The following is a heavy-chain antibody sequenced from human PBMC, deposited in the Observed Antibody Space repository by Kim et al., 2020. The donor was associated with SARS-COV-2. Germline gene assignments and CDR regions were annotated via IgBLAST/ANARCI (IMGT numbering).Heavy chain of an antibody. V-gene: IGHV1-2*06. J-gene: IGHJ5*01. CDR3: ARGPQYYDFWSDYSPIHNW. CDR1: GYTFTDYY. Sequence: ASVKVSCKASGYTFTDYYMHWVRQAPGQGLEWLGRINPNSGGTNYAQKFQGRVTMTRDTSISTAYMELSRLTSDDTALYYCARGPQYYDFWSDYSPIHNW. CDR2: INPNSGGT. D-gene: IGHD3-3*01.